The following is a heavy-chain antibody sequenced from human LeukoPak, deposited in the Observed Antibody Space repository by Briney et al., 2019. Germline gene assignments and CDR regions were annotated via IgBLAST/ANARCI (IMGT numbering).Heavy chain of an antibody. CDR2: IYNSGST. V-gene: IGHV4-59*08. D-gene: IGHD6-25*01. CDR1: GGSISSYY. J-gene: IGHJ3*02. CDR3: LRLRRYDAFDI. Sequence: PSETLSLTCTVSGGSISSYYWSWIRQPPGKGLEWIGYIYNSGSTNYNPSPKSRVTISVDTSKNQFSLKLSSVTAADTAVYYCLRLRRYDAFDIWGQGTMVTVSS.